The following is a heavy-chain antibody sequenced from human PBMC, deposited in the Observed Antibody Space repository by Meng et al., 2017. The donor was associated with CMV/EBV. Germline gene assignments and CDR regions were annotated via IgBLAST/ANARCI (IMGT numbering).Heavy chain of an antibody. V-gene: IGHV3-30-3*01. D-gene: IGHD3-3*01. CDR2: ISYDGSNK. J-gene: IGHJ6*02. CDR1: GFTFSSYA. CDR3: ARDPDDFWSGYPPGYGMDV. Sequence: GESLKISCAASGFTFSSYAMHWVRQAPGKGLEWVAVISYDGSNKYYADSVKGRFTISRDNAKNTLYLQMNSLRAEDTAAYYCARDPDDFWSGYPPGYGMDVWGQGTTVTVSS.